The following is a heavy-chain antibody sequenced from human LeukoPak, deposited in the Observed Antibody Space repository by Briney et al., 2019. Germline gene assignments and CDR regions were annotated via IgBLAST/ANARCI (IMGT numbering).Heavy chain of an antibody. Sequence: SQTLSLTCTVSGGSISSGGYYWSWIRQHPGKGLEWIGYIYYSGSTYYNPSLKSRVTISVDTSKNQFSLKLSSVTAADTAVYYCARDKGMYSSSVGWFDPWGQGTLVTVSS. CDR2: IYYSGST. J-gene: IGHJ5*02. CDR3: ARDKGMYSSSVGWFDP. D-gene: IGHD6-13*01. V-gene: IGHV4-31*03. CDR1: GGSISSGGYY.